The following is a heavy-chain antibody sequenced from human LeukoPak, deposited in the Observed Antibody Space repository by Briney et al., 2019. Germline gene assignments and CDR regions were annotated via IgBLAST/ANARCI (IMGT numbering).Heavy chain of an antibody. J-gene: IGHJ4*02. V-gene: IGHV3-11*04. CDR1: GFTFSDYY. CDR3: ARGLAGSVVAATPSDY. CDR2: ISSSGSTI. D-gene: IGHD2-15*01. Sequence: GGSLRLSCAASGFTFSDYYMSWIRQAPGKGLEWVSYISSSGSTIYYADSVKGRFTISRDNAKNSLFLQMNSLRAEDTAVYYCARGLAGSVVAATPSDYWGQGTLVTVSS.